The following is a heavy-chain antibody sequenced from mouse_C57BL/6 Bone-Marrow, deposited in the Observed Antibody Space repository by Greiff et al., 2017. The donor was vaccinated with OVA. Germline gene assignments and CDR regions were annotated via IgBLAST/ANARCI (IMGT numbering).Heavy chain of an antibody. Sequence: VQLQQSGAELVKPGASVKLSCKASGYTFTSYWMQWVKQRPGQGLEWIGEIDPSDSYTNYNQKFKGKATLTVDTSSSTAYMQLSSLTSEDSAVYYCASITTVGDYWGQGTTLTVSS. V-gene: IGHV1-50*01. CDR3: ASITTVGDY. J-gene: IGHJ2*01. CDR1: GYTFTSYW. D-gene: IGHD1-1*01. CDR2: IDPSDSYT.